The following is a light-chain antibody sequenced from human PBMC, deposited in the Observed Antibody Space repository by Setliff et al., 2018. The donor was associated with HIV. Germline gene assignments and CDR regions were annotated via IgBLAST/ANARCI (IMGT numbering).Light chain of an antibody. CDR2: GVD. V-gene: IGLV2-11*01. CDR3: CSYAGSNIFV. Sequence: QSVLTQPRSVSGSRGQSITFSCTGTSSDIGAYDYVSWYQQHPGKAPKLITYGVDKRPSGVPTRFSGFKSGNTASPTIYGLQPEDEADYFCCSYAGSNIFVFGKGTKVTVL. CDR1: SSDIGAYDY. J-gene: IGLJ1*01.